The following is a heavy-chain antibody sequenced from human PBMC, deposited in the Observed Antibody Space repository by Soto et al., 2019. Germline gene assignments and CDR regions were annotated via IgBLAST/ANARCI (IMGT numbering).Heavy chain of an antibody. D-gene: IGHD3-22*01. J-gene: IGHJ3*02. V-gene: IGHV1-58*01. CDR2: IVVGSGNT. CDR1: GFTFTSSA. Sequence: ASVKVSCKASGFTFTSSAVQWVRQARGQRLEWIGWIVVGSGNTNYAQKFQERVTITRDMSTSTAYMELSSLRSEDTAVYYCAADRSTMIVVANYDAFDIWGQGTMVTVSS. CDR3: AADRSTMIVVANYDAFDI.